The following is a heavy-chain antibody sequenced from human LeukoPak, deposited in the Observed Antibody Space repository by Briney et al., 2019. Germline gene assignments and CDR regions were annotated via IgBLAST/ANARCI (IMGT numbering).Heavy chain of an antibody. CDR1: GGSFSGYY. D-gene: IGHD6-13*01. CDR2: INHSGST. CDR3: ARGKGSSWYRVYMDV. V-gene: IGHV4-34*01. J-gene: IGHJ6*03. Sequence: SETLSLTCAVYGGSFSGYYWSWIRQPPGKGLGWIGEINHSGSTNYNPSLKGRVTISVDTSKNQFSLKLSSVTAADTAVYYCARGKGSSWYRVYMDVWGKGTTVTVSS.